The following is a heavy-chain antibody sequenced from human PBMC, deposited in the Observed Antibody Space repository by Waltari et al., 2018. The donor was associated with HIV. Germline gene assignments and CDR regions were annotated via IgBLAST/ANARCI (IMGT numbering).Heavy chain of an antibody. CDR1: GGTLASYS. D-gene: IGHD3-10*01. CDR2: IPMAEKA. V-gene: IGHV1-69*02. CDR3: ASARETMGVDLDF. Sequence: QVLLVQSGAEVRTPGSSVKVSCRASGGTLASYSIHWVRQAPGQGLEWMGRIPMAEKANSAQKFQGRVTITADKATSTAYMQLNSLRSDDTAVYYCASARETMGVDLDFWGQGTLVTVSS. J-gene: IGHJ4*02.